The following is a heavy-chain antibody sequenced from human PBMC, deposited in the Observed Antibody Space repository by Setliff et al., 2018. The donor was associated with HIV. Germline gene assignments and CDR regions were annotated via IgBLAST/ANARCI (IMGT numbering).Heavy chain of an antibody. D-gene: IGHD3-22*01. CDR3: ARGLHYYDSRGYYD. J-gene: IGHJ1*01. CDR2: IYTSGRT. V-gene: IGHV4-61*02. Sequence: PSETLSLTCVVSGGSISSGSYYWSWIRQPAGKGLEWIGRIYTSGRTNHNPSLKSRVTISVDTSKNQFSLKLSSVTAADTAVYYCARGLHYYDSRGYYDWGQGTLVTVS. CDR1: GGSISSGSYY.